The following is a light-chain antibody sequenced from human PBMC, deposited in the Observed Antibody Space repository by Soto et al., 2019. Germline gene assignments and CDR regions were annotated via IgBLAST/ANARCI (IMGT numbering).Light chain of an antibody. Sequence: VMTQSPATLSVSPGERATLSCWASETVATNLAWYQQKPGQAPRLLISGASTRAAGISDRFRGSGSGTEFTLTISSLRSEDSATYYCLQDINYPWTFGQGTKVEIK. CDR3: LQDINYPWT. CDR1: ETVATN. CDR2: GAS. J-gene: IGKJ1*01. V-gene: IGKV3-15*01.